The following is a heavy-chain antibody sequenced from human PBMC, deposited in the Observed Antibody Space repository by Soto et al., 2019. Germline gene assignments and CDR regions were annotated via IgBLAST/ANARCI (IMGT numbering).Heavy chain of an antibody. J-gene: IGHJ4*02. Sequence: SVKVSCKASGGSFSNYGVNWVRQAPGQGLEWMGGIIPIFGTAKYAQKFQGRVTITADDSTRTAYMELSSLRSEDTAVYYCARDGTLYDSSAYYYLYWGQGTLVTVSS. CDR1: GGSFSNYG. D-gene: IGHD3-22*01. CDR3: ARDGTLYDSSAYYYLY. CDR2: IIPIFGTA. V-gene: IGHV1-69*13.